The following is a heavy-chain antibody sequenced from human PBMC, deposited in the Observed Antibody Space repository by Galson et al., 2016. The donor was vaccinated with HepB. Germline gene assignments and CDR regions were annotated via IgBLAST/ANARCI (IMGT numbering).Heavy chain of an antibody. J-gene: IGHJ4*02. CDR1: EFTFSKYA. D-gene: IGHD3-22*01. Sequence: SLRLSCAASEFTFSKYAMHWVRQTPGKGLEWEAIISYDGSNQYYADSVKGRFTISRDNSQNALYLQMNSLRAEDTALYYCAKSYYEPREMPDYWGQGTLVTVSS. CDR3: AKSYYEPREMPDY. V-gene: IGHV3-30*18. CDR2: ISYDGSNQ.